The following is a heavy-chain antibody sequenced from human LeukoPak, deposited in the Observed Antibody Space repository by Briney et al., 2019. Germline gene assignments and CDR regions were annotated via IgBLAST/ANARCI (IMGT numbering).Heavy chain of an antibody. CDR3: AQGKHNWNTNWFDP. J-gene: IGHJ5*02. D-gene: IGHD1/OR15-1a*01. V-gene: IGHV1-69*04. CDR2: IIPILGIA. CDR1: GGTFSSYA. Sequence: GASVKVSCKASGGTFSSYAISWVRQAPGQGLEWMGRIIPILGIANYAQKFQGRVTITADKSTSTAYMELSSLRSEDTAVYYCAQGKHNWNTNWFDPWGQGTLVTVSS.